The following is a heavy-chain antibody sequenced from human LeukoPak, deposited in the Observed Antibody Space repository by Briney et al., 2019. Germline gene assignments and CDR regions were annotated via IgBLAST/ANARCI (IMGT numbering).Heavy chain of an antibody. D-gene: IGHD3-3*01. CDR2: IYYSGST. CDR3: TRETSLRYYDFWSGWDY. V-gene: IGHV4-59*12. Sequence: PSETLSLTCTVSGGSISSYYWSWIRQPPGKGLEWIGYIYYSGSTNYNPSLKSRVTISVDTSKNQFSLKLSSVTPEDTAVYYCTRETSLRYYDFWSGWDYWGQGTLVTVSS. J-gene: IGHJ4*02. CDR1: GGSISSYY.